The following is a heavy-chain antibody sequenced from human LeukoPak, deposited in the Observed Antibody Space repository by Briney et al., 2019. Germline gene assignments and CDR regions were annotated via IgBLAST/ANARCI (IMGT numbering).Heavy chain of an antibody. J-gene: IGHJ4*02. CDR2: IGTTTSTI. Sequence: GGSLRLSCAASGFIFSGYTMNWVRQAPGKGLEWVTYIGTTTSTIYYAGSVKGRFTISRDNAKNSLYLQMNSLRDKDTAVYFCARSGSYYRTFDYWGQGSLVTVSS. CDR1: GFIFSGYT. CDR3: ARSGSYYRTFDY. V-gene: IGHV3-48*02. D-gene: IGHD1-26*01.